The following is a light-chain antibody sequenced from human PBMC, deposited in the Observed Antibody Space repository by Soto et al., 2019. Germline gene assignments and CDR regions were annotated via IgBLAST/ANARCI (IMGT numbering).Light chain of an antibody. J-gene: IGKJ3*01. CDR2: KAS. Sequence: DIPMTQSPSTLSASVGDRVTITCRASQSISTWLAWYQQEAGKAPKLLIYKASSLESGVPSRFSGSGSGTEFSLTISSLQPDDFATYYCQQYKSYPFTFGPGTKVDVK. CDR3: QQYKSYPFT. V-gene: IGKV1-5*03. CDR1: QSISTW.